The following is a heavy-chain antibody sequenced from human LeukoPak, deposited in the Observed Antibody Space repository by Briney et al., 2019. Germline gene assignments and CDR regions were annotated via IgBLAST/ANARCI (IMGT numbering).Heavy chain of an antibody. CDR3: AREVYGDNFDY. Sequence: GASVKVSCKASGYTFTSYYMRWVRQAPGQGLEWMGIINPSGGSTSYAQKFQGRVTMTRDTSTSTVYMELSSLRSEDTAVYYCAREVYGDNFDYWGQGTLVTVSS. V-gene: IGHV1-46*01. J-gene: IGHJ4*02. CDR1: GYTFTSYY. CDR2: INPSGGST. D-gene: IGHD4-17*01.